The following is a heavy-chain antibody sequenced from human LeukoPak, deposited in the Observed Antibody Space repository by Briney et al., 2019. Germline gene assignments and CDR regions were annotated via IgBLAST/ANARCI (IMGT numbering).Heavy chain of an antibody. Sequence: GESLKISCAASGFTFSSYAMNWVRQAPGKGLEWVSSISSSSSYIYYADSVKGRFTISRGNAKNSLYLQMNSLRAEDTAVYYCARGAVWGQGTLVTVSS. V-gene: IGHV3-21*01. CDR1: GFTFSSYA. CDR3: ARGAV. J-gene: IGHJ4*02. D-gene: IGHD6-19*01. CDR2: ISSSSSYI.